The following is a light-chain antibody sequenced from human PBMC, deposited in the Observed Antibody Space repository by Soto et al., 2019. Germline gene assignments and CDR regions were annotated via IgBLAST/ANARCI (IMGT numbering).Light chain of an antibody. Sequence: EIVLTQSPATLSLSPGERATLSCRASQNIYSNVAWYQQRPGQAPRLLIYRASTRATGIPARFSGSGSGTEFTLTISSLQSEDFVVYYCQQYNSWPPITFGQGTRLEIK. CDR1: QNIYSN. CDR3: QQYNSWPPIT. J-gene: IGKJ5*01. CDR2: RAS. V-gene: IGKV3-15*01.